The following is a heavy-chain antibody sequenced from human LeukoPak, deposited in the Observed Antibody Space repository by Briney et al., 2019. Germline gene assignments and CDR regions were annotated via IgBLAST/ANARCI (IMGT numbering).Heavy chain of an antibody. V-gene: IGHV1-2*02. CDR3: ARENPPLGGIVVVVAATLNWFDP. J-gene: IGHJ5*02. CDR1: GYTFTGYY. CDR2: INPNSGGT. D-gene: IGHD2-15*01. Sequence: ASVKVSCKASGYTFTGYYMLWVRQAPGQGLEWMGWINPNSGGTNYAQKFQGRVTMTRDTSISTAYMELSRLRSDDTAVYYCARENPPLGGIVVVVAATLNWFDPWGQGTLVTVSS.